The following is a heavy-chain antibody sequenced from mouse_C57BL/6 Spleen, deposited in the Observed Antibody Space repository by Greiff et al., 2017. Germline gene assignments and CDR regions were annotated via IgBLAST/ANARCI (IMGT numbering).Heavy chain of an antibody. Sequence: EVKLVESEGGLVQPGSSMKLSCTASGFTFSDYYMAWVRQVPEKGLEWVANINSDGSSTYYLDSLKSRFIISRDNAKNILYLQMSSLKSEDTATYYCARGDGYYDYYAMDYWGQGTTVTVSS. CDR1: GFTFSDYY. J-gene: IGHJ4*01. CDR3: ARGDGYYDYYAMDY. CDR2: INSDGSST. V-gene: IGHV5-16*01. D-gene: IGHD2-3*01.